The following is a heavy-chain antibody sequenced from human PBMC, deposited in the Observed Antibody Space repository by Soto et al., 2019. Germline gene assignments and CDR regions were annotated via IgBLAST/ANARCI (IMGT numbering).Heavy chain of an antibody. CDR1: GFTFSNAW. D-gene: IGHD3-10*01. Sequence: GGSLRLSCAASGFTFSNAWMNWVRQAPGKGLEWVGRIKSKTDGGTTDYAAPVKGRFTISRDDSKNTLYLQMNSLKTEDTAVYYCTTETMVRGEPYGMDVWGQGTTVTVSS. CDR3: TTETMVRGEPYGMDV. CDR2: IKSKTDGGTT. J-gene: IGHJ6*02. V-gene: IGHV3-15*07.